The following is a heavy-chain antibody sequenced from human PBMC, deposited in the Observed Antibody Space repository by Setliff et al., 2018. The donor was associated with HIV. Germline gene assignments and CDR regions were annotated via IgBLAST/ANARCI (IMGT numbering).Heavy chain of an antibody. CDR3: VKDIKAGPYYFGSGNYCARGRLYGVVDY. D-gene: IGHD3-10*01. V-gene: IGHV3-9*01. J-gene: IGHJ4*02. Sequence: GGSLRLSCAASGFTFDDYAMHWVRQAPGKGPEWVSGINWSGGSTGYADSVKGRFTISRDNAKNSLYLQMNSLRPEDTALYYCVKDIKAGPYYFGSGNYCARGRLYGVVDYWGQGTLVTVSS. CDR2: INWSGGST. CDR1: GFTFDDYA.